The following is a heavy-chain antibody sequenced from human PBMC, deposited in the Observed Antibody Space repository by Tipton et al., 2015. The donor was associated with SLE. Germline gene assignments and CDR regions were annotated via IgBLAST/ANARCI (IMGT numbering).Heavy chain of an antibody. D-gene: IGHD6-19*01. J-gene: IGHJ2*01. V-gene: IGHV3-72*01. CDR2: IRNKVKRYTT. CDR3: TRARAVAGHWCFDL. Sequence: SLRLSCAASGFSFSDHYMDWVRPAPGKGLEWVGRIRNKVKRYTTEYAASVKGRITISRDDSKNSLYLQLDSLYTEDTAVYYCTRARAVAGHWCFDLWGRGTLVTVSS. CDR1: GFSFSDHY.